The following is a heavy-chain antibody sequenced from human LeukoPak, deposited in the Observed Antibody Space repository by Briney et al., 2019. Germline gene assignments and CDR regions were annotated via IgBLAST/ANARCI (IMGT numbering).Heavy chain of an antibody. CDR1: GYSFTSYW. Sequence: GESLKISCKGSGYSFTSYWIGWVGQMPGKGLEWMGIIYPGDSDTRYSPSFQGQVTISADKSISTAYLQWSSLKASDTAMYYCARLRGYCTNGVCYGDNRIDYWGQGTLVTVSS. J-gene: IGHJ4*02. D-gene: IGHD2-8*01. CDR2: IYPGDSDT. CDR3: ARLRGYCTNGVCYGDNRIDY. V-gene: IGHV5-51*01.